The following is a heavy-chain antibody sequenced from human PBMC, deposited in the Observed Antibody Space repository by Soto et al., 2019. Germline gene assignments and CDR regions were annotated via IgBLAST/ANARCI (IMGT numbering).Heavy chain of an antibody. CDR3: ARDLRYSGYDSHYYYYGMDV. CDR1: GYTFTSYG. J-gene: IGHJ6*02. CDR2: ISAYNGNT. Sequence: GAAVKVYCKASGYTFTSYGISWVRQAPGQGLEWMGWISAYNGNTNYAQKLQGRVTMTTDTSTSAAYMELRSLRSDDTAVYYCARDLRYSGYDSHYYYYGMDVWGQGTTVTVSS. D-gene: IGHD5-12*01. V-gene: IGHV1-18*04.